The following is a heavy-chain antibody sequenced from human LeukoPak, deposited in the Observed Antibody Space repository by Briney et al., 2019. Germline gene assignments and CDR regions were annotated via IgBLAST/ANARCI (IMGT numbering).Heavy chain of an antibody. D-gene: IGHD3-3*01. CDR1: GYILTELS. CDR3: ATIYDFWSGLGNYFDY. J-gene: IGHJ4*02. CDR2: FDPEDGET. V-gene: IGHV1-24*01. Sequence: GAPVKVSCKVSGYILTELSMHWVRQAPGKGLEWMGGFDPEDGETIYAQKFQGRVTMTEDTSTDTAYMELSSLRSEDTAVYYCATIYDFWSGLGNYFDYWGQGTLVTVSS.